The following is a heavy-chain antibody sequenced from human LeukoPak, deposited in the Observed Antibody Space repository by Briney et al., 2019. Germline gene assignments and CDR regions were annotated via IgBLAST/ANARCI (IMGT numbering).Heavy chain of an antibody. CDR1: GVSIGSSAYY. J-gene: IGHJ5*02. V-gene: IGHV4-39*01. CDR3: ARQDRTDWFDP. CDR2: VYYSGSA. Sequence: PSETLSLTCTVSGVSIGSSAYYWGWIRQPPGKGLEWIGSVYYSGSAYYNPSLKSRVTISVDTSKKQFSLELNSVTAADTAVYYCARQDRTDWFDPWGQGTLVTVSS.